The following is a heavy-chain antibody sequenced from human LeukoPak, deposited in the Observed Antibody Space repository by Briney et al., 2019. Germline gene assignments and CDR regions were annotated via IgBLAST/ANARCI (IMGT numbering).Heavy chain of an antibody. D-gene: IGHD6-19*01. CDR3: ARANGWYERGPDYYYYYMDV. J-gene: IGHJ6*03. CDR2: INTNTGNP. Sequence: ASVKVSCKASGYTFTTYAMNWVRQAPGQGLEWMGWINTNTGNPTYAQDFTGRFVFSLDTSVSTAYLQISSLKAEDTAVYYCARANGWYERGPDYYYYYMDVWGKGTTVTVSS. CDR1: GYTFTTYA. V-gene: IGHV7-4-1*02.